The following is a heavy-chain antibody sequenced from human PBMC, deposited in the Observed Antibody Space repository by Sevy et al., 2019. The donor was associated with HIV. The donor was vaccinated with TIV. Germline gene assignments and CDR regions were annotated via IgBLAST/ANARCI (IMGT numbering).Heavy chain of an antibody. D-gene: IGHD5-12*01. J-gene: IGHJ4*02. Sequence: GGSLRLSCVPSGFTFSRYAMTWVRQAPGKGLEWVSGISGSDDSTYYADSVKGRFTISRDNSKYTLYLQMNSLRVEDTAVYYCAKALGGGYLYGVDYWGQGTLVTVSS. CDR2: ISGSDDST. CDR3: AKALGGGYLYGVDY. CDR1: GFTFSRYA. V-gene: IGHV3-23*01.